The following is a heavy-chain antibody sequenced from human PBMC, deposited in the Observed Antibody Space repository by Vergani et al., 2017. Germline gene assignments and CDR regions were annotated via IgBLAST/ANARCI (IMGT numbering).Heavy chain of an antibody. V-gene: IGHV4-31*03. Sequence: QVQLQESGPGLVKPSQTLSLTCTVSGGSISSGGYYWSWIRRHQGKGLEWIGYIYYSGSTYSNPSLKSRVTVSVDTSKNQFSLKLSSVAAAATAVYYCARGGSAGGDFDYWGQGTLVTVSS. CDR2: IYYSGST. CDR3: ARGGSAGGDFDY. D-gene: IGHD1-14*01. CDR1: GGSISSGGYY. J-gene: IGHJ4*02.